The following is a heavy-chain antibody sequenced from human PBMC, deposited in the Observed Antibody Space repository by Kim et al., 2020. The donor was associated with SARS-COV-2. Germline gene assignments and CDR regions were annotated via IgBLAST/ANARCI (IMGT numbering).Heavy chain of an antibody. CDR2: ISSSSSYT. J-gene: IGHJ6*02. Sequence: GGSLRLSCAASGFTFSDYYMSWIRQAPGKGLEWVSYISSSSSYTNYADSVKGRFTISRDNAKNSLYLQMNSLRAEDTAVYYCARVGYDYVWGSYRDYYYYYGMDVWGQGTTATVPS. D-gene: IGHD3-16*02. CDR3: ARVGYDYVWGSYRDYYYYYGMDV. CDR1: GFTFSDYY. V-gene: IGHV3-11*05.